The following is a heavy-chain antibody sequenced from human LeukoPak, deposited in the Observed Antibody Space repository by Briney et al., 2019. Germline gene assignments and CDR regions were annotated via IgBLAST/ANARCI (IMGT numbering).Heavy chain of an antibody. V-gene: IGHV3-23*01. CDR3: ARDPGVVAFHYFDY. CDR2: TGGSGGST. Sequence: GGSLRLSCAASGFTFSCHAMGWVRQAPGKGLEWVSATGGSGGSTYYADSVKGRFTISRDNSKNTLYLQMNSLRAEDTALYYCARDPGVVAFHYFDYWGQGTLVTVSS. J-gene: IGHJ4*02. CDR1: GFTFSCHA. D-gene: IGHD3-3*01.